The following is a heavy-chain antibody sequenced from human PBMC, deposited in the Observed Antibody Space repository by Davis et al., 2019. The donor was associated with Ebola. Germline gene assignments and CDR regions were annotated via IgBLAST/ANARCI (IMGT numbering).Heavy chain of an antibody. CDR2: INPSGGST. D-gene: IGHD3-10*01. CDR1: GGTFSSYA. V-gene: IGHV1-46*01. CDR3: ARAWRARGYFDY. Sequence: ASVKVSCKASGGTFSSYAISWVRQAPGQGLEWMGIINPSGGSTSYAQKLQGRVTMTTDTSTSTAYMELRSLRSDDTAVYYCARAWRARGYFDYWGQGTLVTVSS. J-gene: IGHJ4*02.